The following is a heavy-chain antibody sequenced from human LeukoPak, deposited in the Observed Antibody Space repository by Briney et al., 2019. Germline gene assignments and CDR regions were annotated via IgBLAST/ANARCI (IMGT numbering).Heavy chain of an antibody. CDR3: AKDGPDVWSGLDV. D-gene: IGHD3-3*01. V-gene: IGHV3-23*01. J-gene: IGHJ6*02. CDR2: ISSSGGAT. CDR1: GFTFRRYT. Sequence: GGSLRLSCAASGFTFRRYTMSWVRQAPGKGLEWVSAISSSGGATYFADSVKGRFTISRDNSKNRLSLQMNRLRAEDTAVYYCAKDGPDVWSGLDVWGQGTAVTVS.